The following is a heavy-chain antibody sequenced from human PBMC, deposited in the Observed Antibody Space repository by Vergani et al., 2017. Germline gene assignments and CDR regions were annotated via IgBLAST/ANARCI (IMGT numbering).Heavy chain of an antibody. CDR1: GGSFTSYH. V-gene: IGHV4-34*01. CDR2: IDHTGRP. J-gene: IGHJ6*03. CDR3: ARVKTETNGHLYYYYYMDV. Sequence: QVQLQQWGGGLLKPSETLSLTCVVNGGSFTSYHWTWIRQSPGEGLEWVGDIDHTGRPDYNPFLKSRLTMSVDKSRNQFSLTLNSVTATDTAIYFCARVKTETNGHLYYYYYMDVWGQGTAVTVS. D-gene: IGHD2-8*01.